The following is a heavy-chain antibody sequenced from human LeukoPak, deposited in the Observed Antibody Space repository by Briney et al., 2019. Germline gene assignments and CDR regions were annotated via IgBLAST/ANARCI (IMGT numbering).Heavy chain of an antibody. V-gene: IGHV4-59*01. CDR1: GGSISSYY. CDR3: ARASAYSLGSYYNPGFDY. J-gene: IGHJ4*02. Sequence: SETLSLTCTVSGGSISSYYWDWIRQPPGKGLEWIGYIYYDGSTNYNPSLKSRVTMSVDTSKNQFSLKLSSVTAADTAVYYCARASAYSLGSYYNPGFDYWGQGTLVTVSS. CDR2: IYYDGST. D-gene: IGHD3-10*01.